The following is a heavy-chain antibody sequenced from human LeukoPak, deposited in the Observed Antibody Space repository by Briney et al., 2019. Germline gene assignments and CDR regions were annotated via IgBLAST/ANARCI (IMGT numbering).Heavy chain of an antibody. Sequence: GGSLRLSCAASGFTFNRHWMSWVRQAPGKGLEWVAFIRYDGSRKYYADSVKGRFTISRDNSKNTVYLQMNSLRAEDTAVYYCARDPSSSSSVGGYLDYWGQGTLVTVSS. CDR3: ARDPSSSSSVGGYLDY. V-gene: IGHV3-30*02. D-gene: IGHD6-6*01. J-gene: IGHJ4*02. CDR1: GFTFNRHW. CDR2: IRYDGSRK.